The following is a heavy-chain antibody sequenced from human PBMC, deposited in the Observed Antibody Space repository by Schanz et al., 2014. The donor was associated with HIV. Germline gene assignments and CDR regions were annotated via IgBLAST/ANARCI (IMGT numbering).Heavy chain of an antibody. CDR3: ARDDCSGGSCYSNYYYGMDV. J-gene: IGHJ6*02. CDR1: GFTFSNYG. D-gene: IGHD2-15*01. CDR2: IWYDGSNK. V-gene: IGHV3-33*01. Sequence: QVQLVESGGGVVQPGRSLRLSCAASGFTFSNYGMHWVRQAPGKGLEWAAVIWYDGSNKYYADSVKGRFTTSRDNSKNTLYLQMNSLRAEDTAVYYCARDDCSGGSCYSNYYYGMDVWGQGTTVTVSS.